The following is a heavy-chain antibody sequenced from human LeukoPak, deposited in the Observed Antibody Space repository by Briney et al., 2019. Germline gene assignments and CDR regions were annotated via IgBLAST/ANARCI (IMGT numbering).Heavy chain of an antibody. CDR1: GFTFSSYA. Sequence: GGSLRLSCAASGFTFSSYAMTWVRQAPGKGLEWVSAISGSAGNTFYSDSVKGRFTISRDNAKNTLYLQMNSLRAEDTALYYCARVARGDYYYYYMDVWGKGTTVTVSS. CDR2: ISGSAGNT. V-gene: IGHV3-23*01. D-gene: IGHD3-10*01. J-gene: IGHJ6*03. CDR3: ARVARGDYYYYYMDV.